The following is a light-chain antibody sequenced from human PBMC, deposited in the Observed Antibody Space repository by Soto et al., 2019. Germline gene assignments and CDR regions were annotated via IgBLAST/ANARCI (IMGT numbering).Light chain of an antibody. Sequence: IVLTQSPATLSVSPGERVILSCRASQSVDISLAWYQQKPGQAPRLLIYGASTRATDMPGTFSGRGSGTEFTLTITSLRPEDFGVYYCQQYRSWPRTFGQGTKVDIK. CDR1: QSVDIS. V-gene: IGKV3-15*01. CDR3: QQYRSWPRT. J-gene: IGKJ1*01. CDR2: GAS.